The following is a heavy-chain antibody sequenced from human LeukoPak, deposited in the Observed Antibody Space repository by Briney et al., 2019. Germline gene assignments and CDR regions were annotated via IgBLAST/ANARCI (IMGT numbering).Heavy chain of an antibody. CDR1: GYSISSGYY. D-gene: IGHD3-10*01. Sequence: SETLSLTCAVSGYSISSGYYWGWIRQPPGEGLEWIGSIYHRGSTYYNPSLKSRVTISVDTSKNQFSLKLSSVTAADTAVYYCVGWFGELLSLFTYWGQGTLVTVSS. V-gene: IGHV4-38-2*01. J-gene: IGHJ4*02. CDR3: VGWFGELLSLFTY. CDR2: IYHRGST.